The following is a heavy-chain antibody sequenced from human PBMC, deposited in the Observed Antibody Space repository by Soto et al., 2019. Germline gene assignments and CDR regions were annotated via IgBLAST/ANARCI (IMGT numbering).Heavy chain of an antibody. J-gene: IGHJ4*02. CDR1: GFSFTSYA. CDR3: ARWSFLDY. V-gene: IGHV3-23*01. CDR2: SSGSDGKT. D-gene: IGHD1-26*01. Sequence: EVQLLESGGGLVRPGGSLRLSCAASGFSFTSYALSWVRQAPGKGLEWVSTSSGSDGKTYYADSVKGRFSISRDTSKTTLYLQMNGLRVEDTAVYYCARWSFLDYWGQGTRVTVS.